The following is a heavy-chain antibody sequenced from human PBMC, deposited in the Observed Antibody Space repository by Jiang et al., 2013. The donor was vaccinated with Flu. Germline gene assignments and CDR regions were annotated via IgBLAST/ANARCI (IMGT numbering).Heavy chain of an antibody. J-gene: IGHJ4*02. Sequence: GLVKPSETLSLTCTVSGGSVSSGSSYWNWIRQPPGKGLEWIGNFYYSGSTNYNPSLKSRVTISVDTSKNQFSLKLSSVTAADTAVHYCARVVGPKDYFDYWGQGTLVTVSS. CDR2: FYYSGST. CDR1: GGSVSSGSSY. V-gene: IGHV4-61*01. CDR3: ARVVGPKDYFDY.